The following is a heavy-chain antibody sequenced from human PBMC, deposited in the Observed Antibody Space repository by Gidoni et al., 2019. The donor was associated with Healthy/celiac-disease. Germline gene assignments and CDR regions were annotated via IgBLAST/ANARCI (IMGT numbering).Heavy chain of an antibody. CDR1: GYTLTVLS. CDR3: ATPHRYDYVWGRAAFDI. CDR2: FDPEDGET. V-gene: IGHV1-24*01. Sequence: QVQLVQSGAEVKKPGASVKVSCKVSGYTLTVLSMHCVRQAPGKGLEWMGGFDPEDGETIYAQKFQGRVTMTEDTSTDTADMELSSLRSEDTAVYYCATPHRYDYVWGRAAFDIWGQGTMVTVSS. J-gene: IGHJ3*02. D-gene: IGHD3-16*01.